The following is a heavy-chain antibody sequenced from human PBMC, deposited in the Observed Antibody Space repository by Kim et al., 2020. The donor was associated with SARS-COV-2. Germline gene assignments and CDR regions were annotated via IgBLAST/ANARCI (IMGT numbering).Heavy chain of an antibody. Sequence: SETLSLTCTVSGGSISSSSYYWGWIRQPPGKGLEWIGSIYYSGSTYYNPSLKSRVTISVDTSKNQFSLKLSSVTAADTAVYYCASYYYDSSGYYSKLPLEDNWFDPWGQGTLVTVSS. V-gene: IGHV4-39*07. J-gene: IGHJ5*02. CDR3: ASYYYDSSGYYSKLPLEDNWFDP. D-gene: IGHD3-22*01. CDR2: IYYSGST. CDR1: GGSISSSSYY.